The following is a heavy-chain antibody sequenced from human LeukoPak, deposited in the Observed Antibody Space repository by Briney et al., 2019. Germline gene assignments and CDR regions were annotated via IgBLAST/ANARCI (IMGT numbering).Heavy chain of an antibody. D-gene: IGHD3-9*01. J-gene: IGHJ4*02. Sequence: GPPLRLSCAASGFTFSNYAMSWVRQAPGKGLEWVSAITGGGSGIYYADSMKSRFTITRDNSKNTLYLQINSLRAEDTAVYYCAKWGDYDVLTGYYVSDYWGQGTLVTVSS. CDR2: ITGGGSGI. CDR1: GFTFSNYA. CDR3: AKWGDYDVLTGYYVSDY. V-gene: IGHV3-23*01.